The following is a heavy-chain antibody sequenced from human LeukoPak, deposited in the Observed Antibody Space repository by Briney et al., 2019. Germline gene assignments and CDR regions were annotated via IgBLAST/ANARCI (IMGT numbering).Heavy chain of an antibody. D-gene: IGHD2-15*01. CDR1: GFTFSNAW. Sequence: GGSLRLSCAASGFTFSNAWMSWVRQAPGKGLEWVGRIKSKTDGGTTDYAAPVKGRFTISRDDSKNTLYLQMNSLKIEDTAVYYCITIYCSGGSCPPMGYWGQGTLVTVSS. V-gene: IGHV3-15*01. J-gene: IGHJ4*02. CDR3: ITIYCSGGSCPPMGY. CDR2: IKSKTDGGTT.